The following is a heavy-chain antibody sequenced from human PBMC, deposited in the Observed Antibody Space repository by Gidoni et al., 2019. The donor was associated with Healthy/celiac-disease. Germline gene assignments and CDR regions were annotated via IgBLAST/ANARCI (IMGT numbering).Heavy chain of an antibody. CDR3: ARGEVRQWPKYYYYYYGMDV. CDR2: IIPILGIA. V-gene: IGHV1-69*02. J-gene: IGHJ6*02. Sequence: QVQLVQSGAEVKKPGSSVKVSCKASGGTFSSYTISWVRQAPGQGLEWMGRIIPILGIANYAQKFQGRVTITADKSTSTAYMELSSLRSEDTAVYYCARGEVRQWPKYYYYYYGMDVWGQGTTVTVSS. CDR1: GGTFSSYT. D-gene: IGHD6-19*01.